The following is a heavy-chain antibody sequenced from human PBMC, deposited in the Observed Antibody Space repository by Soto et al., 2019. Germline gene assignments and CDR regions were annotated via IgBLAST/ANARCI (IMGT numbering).Heavy chain of an antibody. CDR2: IYYSGYT. Sequence: QLQLQESGPGLVKPSETLSLTCTVSGGSISSSSYYWGWIRQPPGKGLEWIGSIYYSGYTYYNPXLKGRVTISVDXSXNXXSLTLSSVTAADTAVYYCARHNGPLYVGYYYDMDVWGQGTTVTVSS. V-gene: IGHV4-39*01. D-gene: IGHD3-16*01. J-gene: IGHJ6*02. CDR3: ARHNGPLYVGYYYDMDV. CDR1: GGSISSSSYY.